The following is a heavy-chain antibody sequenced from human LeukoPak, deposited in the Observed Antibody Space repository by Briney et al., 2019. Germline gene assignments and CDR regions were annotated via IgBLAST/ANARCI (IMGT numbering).Heavy chain of an antibody. D-gene: IGHD5-18*01. CDR1: GGSISSYY. V-gene: IGHV4-34*01. Sequence: PSETLSLTCTVSGGSISSYYWSWIRQPPGKGPEWIGEINHSGSTNYNPSLKSRVTISVDTSKNQFSLKLSSVTAADTAVYYCARGPRVYSYGFYYGMDVWGQGTTVTVSS. CDR3: ARGPRVYSYGFYYGMDV. CDR2: INHSGST. J-gene: IGHJ6*02.